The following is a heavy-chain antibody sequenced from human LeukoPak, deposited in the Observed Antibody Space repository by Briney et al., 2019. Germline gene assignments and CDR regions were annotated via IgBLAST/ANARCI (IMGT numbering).Heavy chain of an antibody. J-gene: IGHJ3*02. CDR1: GYTFTGYY. CDR2: INPNSGGT. Sequence: ASVKVSCKASGYTFTGYYMHWVRQAPGQGLEWMGRINPNSGGTNYAQKFQGRVTMTRDTSISTAYMELSRLRSDDTAVYYCARVPAAIGVDAFDIWGQGTMVTVSS. V-gene: IGHV1-2*02. CDR3: ARVPAAIGVDAFDI. D-gene: IGHD2-2*01.